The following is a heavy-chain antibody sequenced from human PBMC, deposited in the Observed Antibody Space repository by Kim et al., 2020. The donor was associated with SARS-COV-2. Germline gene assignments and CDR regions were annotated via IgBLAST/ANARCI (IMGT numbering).Heavy chain of an antibody. V-gene: IGHV4-59*08. Sequence: SETLSLSCTVSGFSISSYCWSWVRQPPGKGLEWVGYIYYSGSTNYNPSLKTRVTISVNNSKNQSSLKLSSGNAADTPGYYCAGPFYSSSWYGVIVWGR. D-gene: IGHD6-13*01. CDR1: GFSISSYC. CDR2: IYYSGST. J-gene: IGHJ2*01. CDR3: AGPFYSSSWYGVIV.